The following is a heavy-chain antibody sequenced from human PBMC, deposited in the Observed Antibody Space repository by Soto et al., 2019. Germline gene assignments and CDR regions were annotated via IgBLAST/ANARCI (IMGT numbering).Heavy chain of an antibody. CDR3: ARGRQRGSGSYRDYFDY. Sequence: QVQLQQWGAGLLKPSETLSLTCAVYGGSFSYYWSWIRQPPGKGLEWIGEINHSGSTNYNPSLKSRDTISVDTSKNQFSLKLTSVTAADTAVYYCARGRQRGSGSYRDYFDYWGQGTLVTVSS. CDR2: INHSGST. D-gene: IGHD3-10*01. CDR1: GGSFSYY. V-gene: IGHV4-34*01. J-gene: IGHJ4*02.